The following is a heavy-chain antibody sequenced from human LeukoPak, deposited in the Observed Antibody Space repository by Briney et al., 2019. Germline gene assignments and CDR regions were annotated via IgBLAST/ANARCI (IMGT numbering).Heavy chain of an antibody. CDR1: GFTFRSYA. D-gene: IGHD3-3*01. J-gene: IGHJ4*02. CDR2: VSGSGSST. CDR3: AKDYDFWSGYSDY. V-gene: IGHV3-23*01. Sequence: GGSLRLSCAASGFTFRSYAMSWVRQAPGKGLEWVSAVSGSGSSTYYADSVKGRFTISGDNSKNTLYLQMNSLRAEDTAVYYCAKDYDFWSGYSDYWGQGTLVTVSS.